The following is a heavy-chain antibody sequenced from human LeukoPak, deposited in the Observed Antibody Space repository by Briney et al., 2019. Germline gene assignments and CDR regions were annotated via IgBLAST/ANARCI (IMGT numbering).Heavy chain of an antibody. CDR2: ISSSSSYI. J-gene: IGHJ4*02. Sequence: GGSLRLSCAASGFTFSSYAMSWVRQGPGEGLEWVSSISSSSSYIYYADSMKGRFTISRDNAKNSLYLQMNSLRAEDTAVYYCARASSGAFDYWGQGTLVTVSS. CDR1: GFTFSSYA. CDR3: ARASSGAFDY. V-gene: IGHV3-21*01. D-gene: IGHD6-19*01.